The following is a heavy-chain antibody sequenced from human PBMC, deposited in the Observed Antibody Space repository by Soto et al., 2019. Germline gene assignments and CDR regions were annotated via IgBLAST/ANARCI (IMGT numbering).Heavy chain of an antibody. Sequence: GGSLRLSCAASGFTFSSYAMSWVRQAPGKGLEWVSAISGSGGSTYYADSVKGRFTISRDNSKNTLYLQMNSLRAEDTAVYYCAKVKELEPYSDDAFDIWGQGTMVTVSS. CDR3: AKVKELEPYSDDAFDI. CDR1: GFTFSSYA. CDR2: ISGSGGST. V-gene: IGHV3-23*01. D-gene: IGHD1-1*01. J-gene: IGHJ3*02.